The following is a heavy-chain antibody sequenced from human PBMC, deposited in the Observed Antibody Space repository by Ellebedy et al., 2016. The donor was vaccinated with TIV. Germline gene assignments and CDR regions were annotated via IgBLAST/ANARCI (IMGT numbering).Heavy chain of an antibody. CDR3: ARDWGSGNYFFDY. CDR2: YNPSSGVT. J-gene: IGHJ4*02. D-gene: IGHD3-16*01. CDR1: GYTFITYY. Sequence: AASVKVSCNASGYTFITYYLHWVRQAPGQGLEWMGLYNPSSGVTTYAQKFRGRVTVTCDTSTSTVYMELTSLRSEDTAVYYCARDWGSGNYFFDYWGQGTLVTVSS. V-gene: IGHV1-46*01.